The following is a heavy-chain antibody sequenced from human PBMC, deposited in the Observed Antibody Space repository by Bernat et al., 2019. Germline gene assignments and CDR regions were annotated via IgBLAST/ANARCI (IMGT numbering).Heavy chain of an antibody. CDR3: ARLERGYSIFDY. CDR1: GGSISSYY. J-gene: IGHJ4*02. D-gene: IGHD5-18*01. V-gene: IGHV4-59*01. CDR2: IYYSGST. Sequence: QVQLQESGPGLVKPSETLSLTCTVSGGSISSYYWSWIRQPPGKGLEWIRYIYYSGSTNYNPSLKSRVTISVDTSKNQCSLKLSSVTAADTAVYYCARLERGYSIFDYWGQGTLVTVSS.